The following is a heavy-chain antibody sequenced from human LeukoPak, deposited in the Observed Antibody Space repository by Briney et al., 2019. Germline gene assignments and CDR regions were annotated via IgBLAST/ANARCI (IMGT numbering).Heavy chain of an antibody. D-gene: IGHD2-15*01. J-gene: IGHJ4*02. CDR3: TRDCSSTSCYFGGYCSGGSCLGFDY. V-gene: IGHV3-49*03. Sequence: PGRSLRLSCTASGFTYGDYAMSWFRQARAKGLEWVGFIRSKAYGGTTEYAASVKGRFTISRDESKSIAYLQMNSLKTEDTAVYYCTRDCSSTSCYFGGYCSGGSCLGFDYWGQGTLVTVSS. CDR2: IRSKAYGGTT. CDR1: GFTYGDYA.